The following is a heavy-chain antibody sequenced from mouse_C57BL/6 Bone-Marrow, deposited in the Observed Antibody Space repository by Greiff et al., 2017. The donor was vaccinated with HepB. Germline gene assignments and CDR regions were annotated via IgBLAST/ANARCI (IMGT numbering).Heavy chain of an antibody. CDR1: GYTFTDYY. CDR3: ARGALYDYDGDYYAMDY. V-gene: IGHV1-75*01. CDR2: IFPGSGST. Sequence: QVQLQQSGPELVKPGASVKISCKASGYTFTDYYINWVKQRPGQGLEWIGWIFPGSGSTYYNEKFKGKATLTVDKSSSTAYMLLSSLTSEDSAVYFCARGALYDYDGDYYAMDYWGQGTSVTVSS. J-gene: IGHJ4*01. D-gene: IGHD2-4*01.